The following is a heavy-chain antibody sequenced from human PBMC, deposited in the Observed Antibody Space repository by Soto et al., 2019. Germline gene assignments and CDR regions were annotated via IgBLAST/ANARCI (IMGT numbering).Heavy chain of an antibody. J-gene: IGHJ4*02. V-gene: IGHV4-31*03. CDR3: AIYSAIYGSGRESDY. Sequence: SETLSLTSTVSGGSISSGGYYWSWIRQHPGKGLEWIGYIYYSGSTYYNPSLKSRVTISVDTSKNQFSLKLSSVTAADTAVYYFAIYSAIYGSGRESDYWGQGTLVTVSS. CDR1: GGSISSGGYY. D-gene: IGHD3-10*01. CDR2: IYYSGST.